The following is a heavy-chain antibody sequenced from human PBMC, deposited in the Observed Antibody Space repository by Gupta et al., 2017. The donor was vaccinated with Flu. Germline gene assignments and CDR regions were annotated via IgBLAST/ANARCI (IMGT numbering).Heavy chain of an antibody. CDR3: ARDDTLVTGDSFYYYYMDV. D-gene: IGHD2-21*02. V-gene: IGHV3-48*03. Sequence: NWVRQAPGKGLEWVSLITSTSSSVYYADSVQGRFTVSRDNAKNLLYLQMSSLRVEDTAVYYCARDDTLVTGDSFYYYYMDVWGQGTTVTVSS. CDR2: ITSTSSSV. J-gene: IGHJ6*03.